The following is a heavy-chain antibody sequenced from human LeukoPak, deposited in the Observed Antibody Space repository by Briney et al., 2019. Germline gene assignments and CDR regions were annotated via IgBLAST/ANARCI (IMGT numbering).Heavy chain of an antibody. CDR1: GGSFSGYY. CDR3: EGRREMAPRRKYYFDY. D-gene: IGHD5-24*01. V-gene: IGHV4-34*01. Sequence: PSETLSLTCAVYGGSFSGYYWSWIRQPPGKGLEWIGEINHSGSTNYNPSLKSRVTISVDTSKNQFSLKLSSVTAADTAVYYCEGRREMAPRRKYYFDYWGQGTLVTVSS. CDR2: INHSGST. J-gene: IGHJ4*02.